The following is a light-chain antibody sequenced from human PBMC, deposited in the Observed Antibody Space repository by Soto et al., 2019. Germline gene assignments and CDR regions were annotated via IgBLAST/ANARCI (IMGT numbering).Light chain of an antibody. CDR1: QSVSSSN. V-gene: IGKV3-11*01. CDR3: QQRSNWVT. CDR2: DAS. J-gene: IGKJ5*01. Sequence: EIVLTQSPDTLSLSPGERATLSCRASQSVSSSNFAWYQQKPGQAPRLLIYDASNRATGIAARFSGSGSGTDFSLIISSLEPEDAAVYYCQQRSNWVTFGQGTRLEI.